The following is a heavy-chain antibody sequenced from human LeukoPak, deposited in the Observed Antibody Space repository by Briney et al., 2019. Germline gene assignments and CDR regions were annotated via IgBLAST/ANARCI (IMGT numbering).Heavy chain of an antibody. J-gene: IGHJ4*02. CDR3: ARRPNGDYPPDY. Sequence: PGGSLRLSCAASGFTFSSYEMNWVRQAPGKGLEWVSYISSSSSYFNYADSVKGRFTISRDNAKKSLYLQMNSLRAEDTAVYYCARRPNGDYPPDYWGQGTLVTVSS. V-gene: IGHV3-21*01. D-gene: IGHD4-17*01. CDR1: GFTFSSYE. CDR2: ISSSSSYF.